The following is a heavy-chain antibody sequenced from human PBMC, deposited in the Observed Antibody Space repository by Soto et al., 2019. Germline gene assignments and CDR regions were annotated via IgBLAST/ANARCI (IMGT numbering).Heavy chain of an antibody. CDR1: GYSFTSYW. Sequence: PGESLKISCKGSGYSFTSYWISWVRQMPGKGLEWMGRIDPSDSYTNYSPSFQGHVTISADKSISTAYLQWSSLKASDTAMYYCARPGTTSSGYYYYGMDVWGQGXTVTVYS. V-gene: IGHV5-10-1*01. CDR3: ARPGTTSSGYYYYGMDV. J-gene: IGHJ6*02. CDR2: IDPSDSYT. D-gene: IGHD1-7*01.